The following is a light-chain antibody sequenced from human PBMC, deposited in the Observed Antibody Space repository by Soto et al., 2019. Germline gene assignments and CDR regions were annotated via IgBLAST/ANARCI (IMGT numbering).Light chain of an antibody. V-gene: IGKV3-15*01. J-gene: IGKJ1*01. CDR3: QQYGHSLWT. CDR1: QSISGA. Sequence: EIVMTQSPATLSVSPGGRATLSCRASQSISGALAWYQQKPGQAPRLLIYGASTRATSFPARFSGSGSGTDFTLTISRLEPEDYAVYYCQQYGHSLWTFGQGTKVDIK. CDR2: GAS.